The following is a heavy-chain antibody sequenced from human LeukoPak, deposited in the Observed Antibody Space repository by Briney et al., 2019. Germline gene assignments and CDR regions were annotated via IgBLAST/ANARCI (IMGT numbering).Heavy chain of an antibody. Sequence: PRGSLRLSCAASGFTFDDYAMHWVRQAPGKGLEWVSGISWNSVGIGYADSVKGRFTISRDNAKNSLYLQMNSLRAEDTALYYCARSCRSGYYSGFDYWGQGTLVTVSS. CDR1: GFTFDDYA. D-gene: IGHD3-3*01. J-gene: IGHJ4*02. V-gene: IGHV3-9*01. CDR2: ISWNSVGI. CDR3: ARSCRSGYYSGFDY.